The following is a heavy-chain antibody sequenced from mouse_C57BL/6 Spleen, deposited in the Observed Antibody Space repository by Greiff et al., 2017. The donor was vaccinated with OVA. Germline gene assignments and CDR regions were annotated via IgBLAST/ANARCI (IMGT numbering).Heavy chain of an antibody. D-gene: IGHD3-1*01. Sequence: ESGPGLVKASQSLSLTCSVTGYSITSGYYWNWIRQFPGNKLEWMGYISYDGSNNYNPSLKNRISITRDTSKNQYFLKLNSVTTEDTATYYCARTGLGAMDYWGQGTSVTVSS. CDR1: GYSITSGYY. CDR3: ARTGLGAMDY. CDR2: ISYDGSN. J-gene: IGHJ4*01. V-gene: IGHV3-6*01.